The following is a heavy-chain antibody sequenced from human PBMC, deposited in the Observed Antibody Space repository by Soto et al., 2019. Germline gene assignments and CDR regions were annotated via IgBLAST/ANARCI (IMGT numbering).Heavy chain of an antibody. Sequence: GGSLRLSCAASGFTFDSPYSHAMSWVRQSPGKGPEWVSTISSNGANTHCAESVQGRFTISKDASRNTVHLHMNSLRADDRATYFRVSWVSAPFDYWGHGTPVTVSS. V-gene: IGHV3-23*01. D-gene: IGHD2-8*01. J-gene: IGHJ4*01. CDR1: GFTFDSPYSHA. CDR3: VSWVSAPFDY. CDR2: ISSNGANT.